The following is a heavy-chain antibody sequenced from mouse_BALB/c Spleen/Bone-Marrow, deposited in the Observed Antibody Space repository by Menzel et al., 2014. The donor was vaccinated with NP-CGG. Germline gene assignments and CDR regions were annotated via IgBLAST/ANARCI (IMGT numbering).Heavy chain of an antibody. CDR2: KSYDGSN. J-gene: IGHJ2*01. V-gene: IGHV3-6*02. CDR1: GYSITSGYY. D-gene: IGHD3-1*01. CDR3: ARYRGHYFDY. Sequence: VQLQQPGPGLVKPSQSLSLTCSVTGYSITSGYYWNWIRQFPGNKLEWMGYKSYDGSNNYNPSLKNRMSITRDTSKNQFFLKLNSVTTEDTGTYYCARYRGHYFDYWGQGTPLTAPS.